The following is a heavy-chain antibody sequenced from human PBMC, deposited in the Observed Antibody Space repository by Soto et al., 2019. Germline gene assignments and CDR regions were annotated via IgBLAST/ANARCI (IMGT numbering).Heavy chain of an antibody. Sequence: HLETLSLTCNFAGGSLGGYCLILISPHPGGGLEWIGRIYATGSSDYNPSLKSRITISVDMSKKQFSLTLRSVTAADTAMYYCVRDGTKNLRDWFDPWGQGILVTVSS. D-gene: IGHD1-1*01. V-gene: IGHV4-4*07. CDR3: VRDGTKNLRDWFDP. J-gene: IGHJ5*02. CDR1: GGSLGGYC. CDR2: IYATGSS.